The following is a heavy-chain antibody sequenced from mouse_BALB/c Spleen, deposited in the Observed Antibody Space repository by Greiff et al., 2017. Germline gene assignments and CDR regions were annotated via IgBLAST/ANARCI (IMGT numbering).Heavy chain of an antibody. J-gene: IGHJ3*01. CDR2: ISSGSSTI. D-gene: IGHD2-10*01. Sequence: EVKLMESGGGLVQPGGSRKLSCAASGFTFSSFGMHWVRQAPEKGLEWVAYISSGSSTIYYADTVKGRFTISRDNPKNTLFLQMTSLRSEDTAMYYCARSPPSYYGNPWFAYWGQGTLVTVAA. CDR1: GFTFSSFG. CDR3: ARSPPSYYGNPWFAY. V-gene: IGHV5-17*02.